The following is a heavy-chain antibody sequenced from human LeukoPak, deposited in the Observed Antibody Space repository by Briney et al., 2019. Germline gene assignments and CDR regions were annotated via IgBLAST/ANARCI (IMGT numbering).Heavy chain of an antibody. CDR1: GASVSSSNYY. Sequence: SETLSLTCTVSGASVSSSNYYWGWIRQPPGKGLEWVGSVYYTGSTYHNPSLKSRVTMSIDTSRNQFSLKLSSVTAAGTAMYYCAREDSGISDNAFDIWGQGTMVTISS. V-gene: IGHV4-39*07. D-gene: IGHD1-26*01. CDR3: AREDSGISDNAFDI. J-gene: IGHJ3*02. CDR2: VYYTGST.